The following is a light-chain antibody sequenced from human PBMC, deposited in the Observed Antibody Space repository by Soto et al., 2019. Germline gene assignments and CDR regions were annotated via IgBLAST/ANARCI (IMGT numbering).Light chain of an antibody. CDR1: HSFIINS. Sequence: EIVLTQSPVTLSWSPGERATLSCWASHSFIINSLSWYHQKPCHPPSLLMYGASSRSTGIPDRFSGGGSGTDFTLTISRLELEDFAMYYCQQYGSSLITFGKGTRLEI. V-gene: IGKV3-20*01. CDR2: GAS. J-gene: IGKJ5*01. CDR3: QQYGSSLIT.